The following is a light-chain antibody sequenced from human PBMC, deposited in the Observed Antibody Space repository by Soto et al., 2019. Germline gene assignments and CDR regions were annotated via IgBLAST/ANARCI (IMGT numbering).Light chain of an antibody. J-gene: IGKJ4*01. CDR1: QDIGNF. Sequence: DARMTQSPSSLFASVADGVPITCRARQDIGNFLNWFQQKPGAPHVLLKHDASKFQIGVSSRFSGGGHGTECTCSISSRQPEEIATECCQQGDQLPNSVGGGTKVEI. CDR2: DAS. CDR3: QQGDQLPNS. V-gene: IGKV1-33*01.